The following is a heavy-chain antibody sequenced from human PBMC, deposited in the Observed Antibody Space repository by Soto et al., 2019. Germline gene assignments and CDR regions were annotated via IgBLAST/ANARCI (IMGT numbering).Heavy chain of an antibody. J-gene: IGHJ6*02. CDR2: IIPIFGTA. Sequence: QVQLVQSGAEVKKPGSSVKVSCKAPGGTFSRYAISWVRQAPGQGLEWMGGIIPIFGTANYAQTFQGRVTITAEESTSTGYMELSSVRSEDTAVSYCARAQGGSRSLAIYYYYYYGMDVWGQGTTVTVSS. CDR3: ARAQGGSRSLAIYYYYYYGMDV. D-gene: IGHD2-15*01. V-gene: IGHV1-69*01. CDR1: GGTFSRYA.